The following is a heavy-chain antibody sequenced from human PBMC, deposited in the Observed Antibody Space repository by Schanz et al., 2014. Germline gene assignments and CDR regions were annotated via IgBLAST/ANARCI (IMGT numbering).Heavy chain of an antibody. Sequence: EVKMVESGGGLVKPGGSLRLSCAASGFNFSSYSLNWVRQAPGKGLECVSSISYGASYIYYAESVKGRFTISRDNSKNTLYLQMNSRRAEDTAVYYCARGGPAYYFDDWGQGTLVTVSS. V-gene: IGHV3-21*01. CDR1: GFNFSSYS. CDR2: ISYGASYI. J-gene: IGHJ4*02. CDR3: ARGGPAYYFDD.